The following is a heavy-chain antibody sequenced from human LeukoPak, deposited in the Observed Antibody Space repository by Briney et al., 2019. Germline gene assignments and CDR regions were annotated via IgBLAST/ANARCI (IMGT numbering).Heavy chain of an antibody. J-gene: IGHJ4*02. Sequence: GGSLRLSCAASGFTFSNYEMNWVRQAPGKGREWVSYISSSSSTIYYADSVKGRFTISRDNAKNSLYLQMNSLSAEDTAVYYCARKYSSWFDYWGQGTLLTVS. CDR1: GFTFSNYE. CDR2: ISSSSSTI. D-gene: IGHD5-18*01. CDR3: ARKYSSWFDY. V-gene: IGHV3-48*03.